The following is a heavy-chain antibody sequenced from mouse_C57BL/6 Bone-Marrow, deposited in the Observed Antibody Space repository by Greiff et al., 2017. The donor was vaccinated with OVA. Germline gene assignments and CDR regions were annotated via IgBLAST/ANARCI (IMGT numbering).Heavy chain of an antibody. V-gene: IGHV5-12*01. J-gene: IGHJ1*03. Sequence: DVKLVESGGGLVQPGGSLKLSCAASGFTFSDYYMYWVRQTPEKRLEWVAYISNGGGSTYYPDTVKGRFTISRDNAKNTLYLQMSRLKSEDTAMYYCARLITTVVADWYFDVWGTGTTVTVSS. CDR2: ISNGGGST. CDR3: ARLITTVVADWYFDV. CDR1: GFTFSDYY. D-gene: IGHD1-1*01.